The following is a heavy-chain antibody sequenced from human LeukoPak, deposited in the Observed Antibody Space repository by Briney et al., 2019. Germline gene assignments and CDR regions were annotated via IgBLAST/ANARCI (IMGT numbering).Heavy chain of an antibody. CDR2: INHSGST. CDR3: ARGRKWDTAMVSHYYGKDV. J-gene: IGHJ6*04. D-gene: IGHD5-18*01. CDR1: GGSFSGYY. Sequence: SETLSLTCAVYGGSFSGYYWSWIRQPPGKGLEWIGEINHSGSTNYNPSLKSRVTISVDTSKNQFSLKLSSVTAADTAVYYCARGRKWDTAMVSHYYGKDVWGKGTTVTVSS. V-gene: IGHV4-34*01.